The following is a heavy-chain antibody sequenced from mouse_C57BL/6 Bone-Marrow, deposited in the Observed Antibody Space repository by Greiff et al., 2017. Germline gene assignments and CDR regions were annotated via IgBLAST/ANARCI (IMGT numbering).Heavy chain of an antibody. V-gene: IGHV1-72*01. CDR3: ARRRGFYDEAMDY. J-gene: IGHJ4*01. Sequence: QVQLKQPGAELVKPGASVKLSCKASGYTFTSYWMHWVKQRPGRGLEWIGRIDPNSGGTKYNEKFKSKATLTVDKPSSAAYMQLSSLTSEDSAVYYCARRRGFYDEAMDYWGQGTSVTVSS. D-gene: IGHD2-12*01. CDR1: GYTFTSYW. CDR2: IDPNSGGT.